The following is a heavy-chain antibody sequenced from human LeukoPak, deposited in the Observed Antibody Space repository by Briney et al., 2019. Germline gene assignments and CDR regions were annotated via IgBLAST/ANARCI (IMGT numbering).Heavy chain of an antibody. Sequence: QSGGSLRLSCAASGFTFDDYAMHWVRQAPGKGLEWVSGISWNSGSIGYADSVKGRFTISRDNAKNSLYLQMNSLRAEDMALYYCAKDQVRSDCSGGSCYPFDYWGQGTLVTVSS. J-gene: IGHJ4*02. CDR2: ISWNSGSI. CDR3: AKDQVRSDCSGGSCYPFDY. V-gene: IGHV3-9*03. D-gene: IGHD2-15*01. CDR1: GFTFDDYA.